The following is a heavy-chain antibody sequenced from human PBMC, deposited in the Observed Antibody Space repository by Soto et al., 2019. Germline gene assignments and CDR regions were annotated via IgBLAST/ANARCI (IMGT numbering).Heavy chain of an antibody. Sequence: GGSLRLSCAASGFTFSSYAMSWVRQAPGKGLEWVSTVSGSGGGTYYADSMKGRFTIARDNSKKTLYLQMNSLRAEDTAVYYCARDIVVVPAAGDAFDIWGQGTMVTVSS. J-gene: IGHJ3*02. V-gene: IGHV3-23*01. CDR2: VSGSGGGT. CDR3: ARDIVVVPAAGDAFDI. CDR1: GFTFSSYA. D-gene: IGHD2-2*01.